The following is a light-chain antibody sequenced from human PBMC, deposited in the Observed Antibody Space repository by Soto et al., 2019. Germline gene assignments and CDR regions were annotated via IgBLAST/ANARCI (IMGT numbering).Light chain of an antibody. J-gene: IGKJ2*01. CDR3: RQYTSYYT. Sequence: DIQMTQSPSTLSASVGDRDTITCRASQTISTWLAWYQQKPGQAPNLLIYKASTLQTGVPSRFSGSGSGADFTLTISSQQPEDFGTYYCRQYTSYYTFGQGTKVDIK. CDR2: KAS. CDR1: QTISTW. V-gene: IGKV1-5*03.